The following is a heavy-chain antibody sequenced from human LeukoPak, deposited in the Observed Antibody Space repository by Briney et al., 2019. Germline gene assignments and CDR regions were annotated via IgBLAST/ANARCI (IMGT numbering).Heavy chain of an antibody. Sequence: GGSLRLSCAASGFTFSTHTMNWVRQAQGKGLEWVSSIDSSSSSIYYADSVKGRFTVSRDNARNSLYLQINSLRAEDTAVYYCERIPNNAGLPNWLDPWGRGTLVTVSS. J-gene: IGHJ5*02. CDR3: ERIPNNAGLPNWLDP. D-gene: IGHD1-14*01. CDR2: IDSSSSSI. CDR1: GFTFSTHT. V-gene: IGHV3-21*01.